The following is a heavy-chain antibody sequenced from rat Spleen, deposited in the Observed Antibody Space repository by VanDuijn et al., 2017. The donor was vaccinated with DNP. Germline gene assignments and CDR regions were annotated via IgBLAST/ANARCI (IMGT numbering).Heavy chain of an antibody. CDR3: ARVGDLHDGGDGDVLDA. CDR2: ISYDGGST. CDR1: GLTFSDSN. D-gene: IGHD1-12*02. J-gene: IGHJ4*01. V-gene: IGHV5-22*01. Sequence: EVQLVESGGGLVQPGRSLKLSCAASGLTFSDSNMAWVRQAPTKGLEWVAYISYDGGSTHYGDSVKGRFTISRDDAKNTLSLQMNSLRSEDTATYYCARVGDLHDGGDGDVLDAWGQGTSVTVSS.